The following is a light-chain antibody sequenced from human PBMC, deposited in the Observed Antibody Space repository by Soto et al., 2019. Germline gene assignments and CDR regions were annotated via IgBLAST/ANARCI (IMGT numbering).Light chain of an antibody. CDR2: AAS. CDR1: QIIISY. J-gene: IGKJ1*01. Sequence: IHITQSPASRSASLVERVTVTGLASQIIISYLNWYQQKPGKDPKLLIYAASSLQSGVPSRFSGSGSGTDFNLTISSLQHEDFATYYCQQSYSTPRTFGQGTKVDIK. V-gene: IGKV1-39*01. CDR3: QQSYSTPRT.